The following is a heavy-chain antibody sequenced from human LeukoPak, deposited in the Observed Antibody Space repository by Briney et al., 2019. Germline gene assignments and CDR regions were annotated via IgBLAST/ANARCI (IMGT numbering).Heavy chain of an antibody. Sequence: SETLSLTCAVYGGSFSGYYWSWIRQPPGKGLEWIGEINHSGSTNYNPSLKSRVTISVDTSKNQFSLKLSSVTAADTAVYCCARGGNYADYWGQGTLVTVSS. D-gene: IGHD1-7*01. CDR1: GGSFSGYY. J-gene: IGHJ4*02. V-gene: IGHV4-34*01. CDR3: ARGGNYADY. CDR2: INHSGST.